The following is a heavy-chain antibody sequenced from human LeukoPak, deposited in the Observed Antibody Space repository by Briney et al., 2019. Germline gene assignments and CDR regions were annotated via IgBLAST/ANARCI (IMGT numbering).Heavy chain of an antibody. CDR1: GFTVSSNY. D-gene: IGHD5-18*01. V-gene: IGHV3-53*01. Sequence: GGSLRLSCAASGFTVSSNYMSWVRQAPGKGLEWVSVIYSGGSTYYADSVKGRFTISRDNSKNTLYLQMNSLKTEDTAVYYCTTDSDGIQLWPLPYYYYYGMDVWGQGTTVTVSS. CDR2: IYSGGST. J-gene: IGHJ6*02. CDR3: TTDSDGIQLWPLPYYYYYGMDV.